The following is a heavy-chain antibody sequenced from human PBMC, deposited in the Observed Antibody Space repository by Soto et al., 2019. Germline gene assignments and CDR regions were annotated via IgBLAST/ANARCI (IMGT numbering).Heavy chain of an antibody. CDR2: ISYDENLK. D-gene: IGHD1-26*01. V-gene: IGHV3-30*18. CDR1: GFTFRGYG. CDR3: AKGDRVGATKFET. J-gene: IGHJ5*02. Sequence: QEQLVESGGGVVQPGRSLRLSCAASGFTFRGYGMHWVRQAPGKGLEWVAVISYDENLKKYIDSVKGRFTISRDNSKNTLYLQMNDLRSDDTAVYYCAKGDRVGATKFETWGQGTLVTVSS.